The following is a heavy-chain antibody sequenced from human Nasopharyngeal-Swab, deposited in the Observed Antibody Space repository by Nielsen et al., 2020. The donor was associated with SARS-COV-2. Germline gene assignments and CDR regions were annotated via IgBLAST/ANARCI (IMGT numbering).Heavy chain of an antibody. CDR2: IYYSGST. CDR3: ARHGGYCSSTSCYSSWFDP. Sequence: SETLCLTCTVSGGSISSSSYYWGWIRQPPGKGLEWIGSIYYSGSTYYNPSLKSRVTISVDTSKNQFSLKLSSVTAADTAVYYCARHGGYCSSTSCYSSWFDPWGQGTLVTVSS. J-gene: IGHJ5*02. CDR1: GGSISSSSYY. D-gene: IGHD2-2*02. V-gene: IGHV4-39*01.